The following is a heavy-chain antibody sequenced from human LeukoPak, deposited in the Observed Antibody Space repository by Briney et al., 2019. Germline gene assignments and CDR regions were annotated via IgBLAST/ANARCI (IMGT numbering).Heavy chain of an antibody. CDR2: IYHSGST. CDR1: GYSISSGYY. CDR3: ARELWDCVDP. J-gene: IGHJ5*02. V-gene: IGHV4-38-2*02. D-gene: IGHD1-26*01. Sequence: SETLSLTCTVSGYSISSGYYWGWIRQPPGKGLEWIGSIYHSGSTNYNPSLKSRVTISVDTSKNQFSLKLSSVTAADTAVYYCARELWDCVDPWGQGTLVTVSS.